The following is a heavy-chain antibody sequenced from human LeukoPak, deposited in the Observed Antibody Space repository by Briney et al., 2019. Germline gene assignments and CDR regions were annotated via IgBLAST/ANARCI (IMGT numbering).Heavy chain of an antibody. Sequence: GGSLRLSCAASGFTFSSYGMSWVRQAPGKGLEWVSAISGSGGSTYYADSVKGRFTISRDNAKNSLYLQMNSLRAEDTAVYYCARVLRYDNSGHDSFDIWGQGTMVTVSS. CDR3: ARVLRYDNSGHDSFDI. CDR1: GFTFSSYG. D-gene: IGHD3-22*01. CDR2: ISGSGGST. J-gene: IGHJ3*02. V-gene: IGHV3-23*01.